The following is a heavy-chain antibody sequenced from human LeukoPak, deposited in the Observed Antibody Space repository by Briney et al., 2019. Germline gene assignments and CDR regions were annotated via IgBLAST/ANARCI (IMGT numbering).Heavy chain of an antibody. Sequence: GGSLRLSCAASGFTFSSYGMHWVRQASGKGLEWVGRIRSKANSYATAYAASVKGRFTISRDDSKNTAYLQMNSLKTEDTAVYYCTRGSYYYDSSGYYYQGVYFDYWGQGTLVTVSS. J-gene: IGHJ4*02. CDR3: TRGSYYYDSSGYYYQGVYFDY. CDR2: IRSKANSYAT. V-gene: IGHV3-73*01. D-gene: IGHD3-22*01. CDR1: GFTFSSYG.